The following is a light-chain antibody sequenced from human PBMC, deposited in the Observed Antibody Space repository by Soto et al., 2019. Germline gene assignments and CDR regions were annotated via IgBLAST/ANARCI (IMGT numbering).Light chain of an antibody. CDR1: QGISNY. CDR2: AAS. Sequence: DIQMTQSPSSLSASVGDRVTITCRASQGISNYLAWHQHKPGKVPKLLIYAASTLQSGVPSRFSGSGFGTDFHLTISSLQPDDVAIYYCQKYDSAPQTFGQGNKVEIK. J-gene: IGKJ1*01. CDR3: QKYDSAPQT. V-gene: IGKV1-27*01.